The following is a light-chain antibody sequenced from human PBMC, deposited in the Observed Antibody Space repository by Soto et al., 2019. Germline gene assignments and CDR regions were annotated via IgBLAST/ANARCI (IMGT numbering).Light chain of an antibody. J-gene: IGKJ5*01. V-gene: IGKV1-39*01. CDR3: QQSYNSPIS. CDR1: QTIGNY. CDR2: AAH. Sequence: DIQMTQSPSSLSASVGDRVIITCRANQTIGNYLNWYQHKPGTAPKLLIYAAHTLHSGFPSRFSGGGSGTDFTLTISSLQPEDFATYYCQQSYNSPISFGQGARLDI.